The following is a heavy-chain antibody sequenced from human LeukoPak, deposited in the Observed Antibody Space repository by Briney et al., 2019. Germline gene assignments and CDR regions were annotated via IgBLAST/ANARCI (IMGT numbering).Heavy chain of an antibody. CDR2: ISGSGGST. V-gene: IGHV3-23*01. Sequence: QPGGSLRLSCAASGFTFSSYAMSWVRQAPGKGLEWVSAISGSGGSTYYADSVKGRFTISRDNSKNTLYLQMNSLRAEDTAVYYCAKDSEPLITMIVVVGAYYFDYWGQGTLVTVSS. J-gene: IGHJ4*02. CDR3: AKDSEPLITMIVVVGAYYFDY. CDR1: GFTFSSYA. D-gene: IGHD3-22*01.